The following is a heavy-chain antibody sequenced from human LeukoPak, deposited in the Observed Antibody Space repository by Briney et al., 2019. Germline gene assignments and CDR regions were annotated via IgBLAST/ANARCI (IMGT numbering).Heavy chain of an antibody. D-gene: IGHD3-10*01. CDR1: GGSFSGYY. CDR2: INHSGST. V-gene: IGHV4-34*01. J-gene: IGHJ4*02. CDR3: ARGRGVGDY. Sequence: PSETLSLTCAVYGGSFSGYYWSWIRQPPGKGLEWIGEINHSGSTNYNPSLKSRVTMSVDTSKNQFSLKLSSVTAADTAVYYCARGRGVGDYWGQGTLVTVSS.